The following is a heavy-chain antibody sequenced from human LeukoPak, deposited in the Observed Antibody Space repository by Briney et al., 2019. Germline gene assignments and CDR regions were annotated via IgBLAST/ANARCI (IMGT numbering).Heavy chain of an antibody. V-gene: IGHV3-74*01. CDR1: GFTFSSYG. CDR2: INSDGINT. J-gene: IGHJ5*02. D-gene: IGHD3-22*01. Sequence: GGSLRLSCAASGFTFSSYGMSWVRQAPGKGLEWVSRINSDGINTSYADSVKGRFTISRDNAKNTLNLQMKSLRAEDTAVYYCARDPGQYYDTSDNWFDPWGQGTLVTVSS. CDR3: ARDPGQYYDTSDNWFDP.